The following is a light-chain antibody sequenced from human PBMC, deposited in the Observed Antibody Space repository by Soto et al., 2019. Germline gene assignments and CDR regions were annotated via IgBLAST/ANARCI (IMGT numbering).Light chain of an antibody. Sequence: IALTQFPGTLSLSPGERATLSCRASQAVASRYLAWYQQRPGQPPRLLIYDAVNRDTGIPERFSGSGIGTDFTLTISRLEPEDFAVYHCHQYGTSPPTFGGGTKVEIK. CDR2: DAV. V-gene: IGKV3-20*01. CDR1: QAVASRY. CDR3: HQYGTSPPT. J-gene: IGKJ4*01.